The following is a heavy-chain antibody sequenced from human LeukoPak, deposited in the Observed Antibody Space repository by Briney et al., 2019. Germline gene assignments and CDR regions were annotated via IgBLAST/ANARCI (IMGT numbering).Heavy chain of an antibody. CDR2: IYYSGST. CDR1: GGSISSSSYY. J-gene: IGHJ4*02. Sequence: SETLSLTCTVSGGSISSSSYYWGWIRQPPGKGLEWIGSIYYSGSTYYNPSLKSRVTISVDTSKNQFSLKLSFVTAADTAVYYCARRYYYDSSGYYLTGVFDYWGQGTLVTVSS. V-gene: IGHV4-39*01. CDR3: ARRYYYDSSGYYLTGVFDY. D-gene: IGHD3-22*01.